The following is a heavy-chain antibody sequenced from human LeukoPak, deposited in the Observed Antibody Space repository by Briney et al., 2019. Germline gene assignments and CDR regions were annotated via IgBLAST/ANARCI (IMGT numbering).Heavy chain of an antibody. CDR1: GFTFSTYS. J-gene: IGHJ5*02. D-gene: IGHD6-19*01. CDR3: AKDPYSSGPYNWFDP. V-gene: IGHV3-48*01. Sequence: GGSLRLSCAASGFTFSTYSMNWVRQAPGKGLEWVSYISSSGTIYYADSVKGRFTISSDNAKNSLYLQMNSLRAEDTAVYYCAKDPYSSGPYNWFDPWGQGTLVTVSS. CDR2: ISSSGTI.